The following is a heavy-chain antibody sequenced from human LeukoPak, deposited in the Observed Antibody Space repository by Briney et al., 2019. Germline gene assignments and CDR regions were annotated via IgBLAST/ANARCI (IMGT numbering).Heavy chain of an antibody. CDR2: IYYSGST. V-gene: IGHV4-59*08. Sequence: ASETLCLTCAVSGGSISSYYWSWIRQPPGKGLGWIGYIYYSGSTNYNPSLKSRVTISGDTSKNQFSLKLSSVTAADTAVYYCARGTTGMYLKYYFDYWGQGTLVTVSS. D-gene: IGHD2-8*01. J-gene: IGHJ4*02. CDR1: GGSISSYY. CDR3: ARGTTGMYLKYYFDY.